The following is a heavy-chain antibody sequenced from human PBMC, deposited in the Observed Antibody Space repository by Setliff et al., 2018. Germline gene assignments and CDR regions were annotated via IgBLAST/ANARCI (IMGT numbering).Heavy chain of an antibody. V-gene: IGHV4-59*07. CDR1: GGSISSYY. CDR2: IYYSGST. CDR3: ARVSQLVVLSLYYYYGMDV. Sequence: KPSDTLSLTCTVSGGSISSYYWSWIRQPPGKGLEWIGYIYYSGSTNYNPSLKSRVTISVDTSKNQFSLKLSSVTAADTAVYYCARVSQLVVLSLYYYYGMDVWGQGTTVTVSS. D-gene: IGHD6-6*01. J-gene: IGHJ6*02.